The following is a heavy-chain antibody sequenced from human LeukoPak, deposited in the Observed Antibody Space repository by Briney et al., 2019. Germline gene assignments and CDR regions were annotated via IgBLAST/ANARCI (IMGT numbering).Heavy chain of an antibody. Sequence: GGSLRLSCAASGFTFSTYWMSWVRQAPGKGLEWVANLNQDGSETYYVDSVKGRFTISRDNAKNSLYLQMNSLRAEDTAVYYCVRDEGLWSGSDYWGQGTLVTVSS. CDR2: LNQDGSET. J-gene: IGHJ4*02. CDR3: VRDEGLWSGSDY. D-gene: IGHD3-3*01. V-gene: IGHV3-7*01. CDR1: GFTFSTYW.